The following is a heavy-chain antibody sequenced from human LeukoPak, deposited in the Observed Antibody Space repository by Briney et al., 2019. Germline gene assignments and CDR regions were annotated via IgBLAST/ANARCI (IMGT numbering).Heavy chain of an antibody. CDR2: ISGSGSST. J-gene: IGHJ3*01. V-gene: IGHV3-23*01. CDR1: GGSISSSSYY. D-gene: IGHD1-26*01. CDR3: AKLLKVGSHLDAFDF. Sequence: PSETLSLTCTVSGGSISSSSYYWGWIRQPPGKGLEWVSAISGSGSSTYYADSVKGRFTISRDSSKSTLSLRLNSPRVEDTAVYYCAKLLKVGSHLDAFDFWGQGTMVSVSS.